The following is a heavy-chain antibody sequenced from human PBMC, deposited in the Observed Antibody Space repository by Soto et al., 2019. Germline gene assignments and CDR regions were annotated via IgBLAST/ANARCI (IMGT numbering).Heavy chain of an antibody. CDR2: ISDSGDRT. Sequence: VQLVQSGAEVKKPGSSVKVSCKASGGTFSSYAMSWVRQAARKGLEWVSAISDSGDRTYHAGSVKGRFTISRDNFKNTVYLQMDSLSPEDTAVYYCAKGGGYCTATSCAIDYWGQGTLVTVSS. V-gene: IGHV3-23*04. J-gene: IGHJ4*02. CDR3: AKGGGYCTATSCAIDY. D-gene: IGHD2-2*01. CDR1: GGTFSSYA.